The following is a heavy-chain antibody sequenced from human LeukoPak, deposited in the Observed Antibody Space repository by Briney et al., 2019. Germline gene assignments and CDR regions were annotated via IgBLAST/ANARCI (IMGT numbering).Heavy chain of an antibody. Sequence: SETLSLTCTVSGGSISSYYWSWIRQPAGKGLEWIGRIYTRGSTSYNPSLKSRVTMSVDTSKNQFSLKLSSVAAADTAVYYCASYSWYSGWFDPWGQGTLVTVSS. V-gene: IGHV4-4*07. CDR2: IYTRGST. CDR1: GGSISSYY. D-gene: IGHD6-13*01. J-gene: IGHJ5*02. CDR3: ASYSWYSGWFDP.